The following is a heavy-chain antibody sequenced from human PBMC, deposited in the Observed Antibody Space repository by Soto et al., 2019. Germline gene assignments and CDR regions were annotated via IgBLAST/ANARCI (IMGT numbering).Heavy chain of an antibody. J-gene: IGHJ4*02. V-gene: IGHV4-4*02. CDR3: ASLKTYEIRNKSDY. CDR1: GGSIGSSNW. Sequence: PSETLSLTCAVSGGSIGSSNWWSWVRQSPGKGLEWIGEVYDSGSTNYNPSLKSRVTISLDKSKNQFSLKLSSVNAADTAVYYCASLKTYEIRNKSDYWGQGSLVTVS. D-gene: IGHD3-9*01. CDR2: VYDSGST.